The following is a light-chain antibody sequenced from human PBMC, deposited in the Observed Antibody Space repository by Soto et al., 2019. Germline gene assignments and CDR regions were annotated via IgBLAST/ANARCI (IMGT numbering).Light chain of an antibody. J-gene: IGLJ2*01. Sequence: QSVLTQPASVSGPPGQSITISCTGTSSDIGAYNYVSWYQQHPGKAPKVMIYEVSNRPSGVSNRFSGSKSGNTASLTISGVRPEDEADYYCCSYTDIALDVVFGGGTKLTVL. CDR3: CSYTDIALDVV. CDR1: SSDIGAYNY. CDR2: EVS. V-gene: IGLV2-14*01.